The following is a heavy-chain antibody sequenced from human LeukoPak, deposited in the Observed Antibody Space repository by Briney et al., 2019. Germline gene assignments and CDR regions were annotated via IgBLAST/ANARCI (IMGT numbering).Heavy chain of an antibody. D-gene: IGHD3-22*01. Sequence: ARTLRRSCAASGFTFSSYAMHRVRQAPGQGLKWVAVISYDGSNKYYEDSVKGRFTISRDKSKNTLYLKMNSLRAEDTAGYYCARDVESHYYDSSGYPDYWGQGTLVSVSS. J-gene: IGHJ4*02. CDR1: GFTFSSYA. V-gene: IGHV3-30-3*01. CDR2: ISYDGSNK. CDR3: ARDVESHYYDSSGYPDY.